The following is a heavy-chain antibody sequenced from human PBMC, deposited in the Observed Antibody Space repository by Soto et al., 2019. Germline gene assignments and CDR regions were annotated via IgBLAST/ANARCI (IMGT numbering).Heavy chain of an antibody. CDR3: ARPHYYASGSYFY. V-gene: IGHV1-8*01. J-gene: IGHJ4*02. CDR2: INPTSGNK. Sequence: QVQLVQSGAEVRKPGDSVKVSCKASGYGFATHDISWVRQAPGQGPEWMGFINPTSGNKRHAQAFRGRLTMTRDTAIDTAYMELRSLRSDDTAVYYCARPHYYASGSYFYWGQGTLVTVSS. CDR1: GYGFATHD. D-gene: IGHD3-10*01.